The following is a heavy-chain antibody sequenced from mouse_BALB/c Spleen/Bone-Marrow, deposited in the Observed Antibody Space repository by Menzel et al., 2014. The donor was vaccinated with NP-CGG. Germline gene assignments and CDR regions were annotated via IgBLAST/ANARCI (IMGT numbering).Heavy chain of an antibody. CDR1: GFDFSGYW. V-gene: IGHV4-1*02. J-gene: IGHJ3*01. Sequence: VQLQQSGGGLVQPGGSLKLSCAASGFDFSGYWMTWVRQAPGKGLEWIGEINPASSTINYTPSLEDKFIISRDNAKNTLYLQMSKVRSEDTALYYCAKNYYYGYVAYWGQGTLVTVSA. CDR2: INPASSTI. CDR3: AKNYYYGYVAY. D-gene: IGHD1-2*01.